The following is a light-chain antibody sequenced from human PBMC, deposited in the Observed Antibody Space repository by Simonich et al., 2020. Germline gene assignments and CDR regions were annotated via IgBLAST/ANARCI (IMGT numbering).Light chain of an antibody. Sequence: EIVMTQSPATRTVSPGERATLPSRASQSVSSNLAWYHQKPCQAPRPRIYGASTRATGIPARFSGSGSGTEFTLTISSMQSEDFAVYYCQQYNNWPRRTFGQGTKVEIK. CDR1: QSVSSN. V-gene: IGKV3-15*01. CDR3: QQYNNWPRRT. CDR2: GAS. J-gene: IGKJ1*01.